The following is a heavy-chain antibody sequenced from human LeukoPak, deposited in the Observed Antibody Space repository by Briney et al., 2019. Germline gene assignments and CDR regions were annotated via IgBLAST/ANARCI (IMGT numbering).Heavy chain of an antibody. V-gene: IGHV3-48*01. CDR3: ARVTVGATADYFDS. Sequence: GGSLRLSCEASGFTFGTYGMTWVRQAPGKGLGWISYISGGSGTIYYADSVKGRFTISRDNARNSLYLQLNSLRAEDTAVYFCARVTVGATADYFDSWGQGTLVTVSS. CDR1: GFTFGTYG. J-gene: IGHJ4*02. CDR2: ISGGSGTI. D-gene: IGHD1-26*01.